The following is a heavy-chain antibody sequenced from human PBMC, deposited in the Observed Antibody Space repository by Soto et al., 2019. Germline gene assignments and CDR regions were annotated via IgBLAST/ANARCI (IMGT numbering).Heavy chain of an antibody. CDR1: GASISSNIYY. J-gene: IGHJ5*02. V-gene: IGHV4-39*01. Sequence: QVQLQESGPGLVKPSETLSLTCTVSGASISSNIYYWGWIRQPPGKWLEWIGSIYYTGNTFYNQSHQSRVTLSVDTSANHFSLMLFSVTAADTPVYDCPRHCHEDHGDPNWFDPWRQGTLVTVSS. D-gene: IGHD2-21*02. CDR3: PRHCHEDHGDPNWFDP. CDR2: IYYTGNT.